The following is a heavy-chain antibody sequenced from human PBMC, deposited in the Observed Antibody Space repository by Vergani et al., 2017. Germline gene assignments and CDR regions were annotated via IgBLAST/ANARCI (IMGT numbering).Heavy chain of an antibody. CDR3: ASNDDRYYDSSGYYHVHY. Sequence: QVQLQESGPGLVKSSETLSLTCSVSFDSIRNLYCNWIRQPPGKGLEWIGYIYYSGSTYYNPSLKSRVTISVDTSKNQFSLKLSSVTAADTAVYYCASNDDRYYDSSGYYHVHYWGQGTLVTVSS. CDR2: IYYSGST. J-gene: IGHJ4*02. CDR1: FDSIRNLY. D-gene: IGHD3-22*01. V-gene: IGHV4-59*06.